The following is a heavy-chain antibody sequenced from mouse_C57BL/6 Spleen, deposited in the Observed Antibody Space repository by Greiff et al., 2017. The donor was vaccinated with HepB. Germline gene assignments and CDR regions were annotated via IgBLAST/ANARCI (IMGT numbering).Heavy chain of an antibody. V-gene: IGHV1-69*01. CDR3: ARERAQASAWFAY. CDR2: IDPSDSYT. CDR1: GYTFTSYW. J-gene: IGHJ3*01. D-gene: IGHD3-2*02. Sequence: QVQLQQPGAELVMPGASVKLSCKASGYTFTSYWMHWVKQRPGQGLEWIGEIDPSDSYTNYNQKFKGKSTLTVDKSSSTAYMQLSSLTSEDSAVYYCARERAQASAWFAYWGQGTLVTVSA.